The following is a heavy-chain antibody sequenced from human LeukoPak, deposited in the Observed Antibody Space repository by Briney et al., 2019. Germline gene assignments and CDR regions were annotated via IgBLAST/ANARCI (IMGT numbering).Heavy chain of an antibody. V-gene: IGHV3-33*06. CDR3: AKDQGSYGTFGDY. CDR2: IWYDGSNK. D-gene: IGHD3-16*01. J-gene: IGHJ4*02. CDR1: GFTFSSYG. Sequence: GGSLRLSCAASGFTFSSYGMHWVRPAPGKGLEWVAVIWYDGSNKYYANSVKGRFTTSRDNSKNTLYLQMTSLRAEDTAVYYCAKDQGSYGTFGDYWGQGTLVTVSS.